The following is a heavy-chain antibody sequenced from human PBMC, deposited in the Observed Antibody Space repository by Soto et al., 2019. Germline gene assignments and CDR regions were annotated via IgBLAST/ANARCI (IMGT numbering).Heavy chain of an antibody. V-gene: IGHV1-2*02. CDR2: INPNNGGT. CDR1: GYTFTGYY. CDR3: ASDLPIVGTTTWDY. Sequence: QVQLVQSGAEVKKSGASVMVSCKASGYTFTGYYIHWVRHTPGQGLEWMGWINPNNGGTNYVQKFQGRVTMTRDTSISTAYMELRRLTSDDTAVYYCASDLPIVGTTTWDYWGQGTLVTVSS. J-gene: IGHJ4*02. D-gene: IGHD1-26*01.